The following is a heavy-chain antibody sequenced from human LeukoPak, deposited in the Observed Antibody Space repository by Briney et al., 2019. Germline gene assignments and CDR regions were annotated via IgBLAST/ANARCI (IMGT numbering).Heavy chain of an antibody. CDR3: ARGATYYDILTGIFDY. CDR2: MNPNSGNT. V-gene: IGHV1-8*01. Sequence: GASVKVSCKASGYTLTSYDINWVRQATGQGLEWMGWMNPNSGNTGYAQKFQGRVTMTRNTSISTAYMELSSLRSEDTAVYYCARGATYYDILTGIFDYWGQGTLVTVSS. J-gene: IGHJ4*02. D-gene: IGHD3-9*01. CDR1: GYTLTSYD.